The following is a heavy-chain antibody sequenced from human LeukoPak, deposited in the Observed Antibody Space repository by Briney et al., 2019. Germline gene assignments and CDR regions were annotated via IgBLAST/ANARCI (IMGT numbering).Heavy chain of an antibody. CDR3: ARWDETNNWFDP. D-gene: IGHD1-14*01. J-gene: IGHJ5*02. V-gene: IGHV4-39*01. Sequence: PSETLSLTCTVSGGSISSSSYYWGWIRQPPGKGLEWIGSIYYSGSTYYNPSLKSRVTISVDTSKNQFSLKVTSVTAADTAVYYCARWDETNNWFDPWGQGTLVTVSS. CDR1: GGSISSSSYY. CDR2: IYYSGST.